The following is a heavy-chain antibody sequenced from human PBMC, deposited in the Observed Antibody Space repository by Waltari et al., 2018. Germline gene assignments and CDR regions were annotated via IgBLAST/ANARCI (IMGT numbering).Heavy chain of an antibody. CDR1: GYTFTDYY. Sequence: EVQLVQSGAEVKKPGATVKISCKASGYTFTDYYMHWVPQAPGKGLEWMGRVDPEDGETIYAEKFQGRVTITADTSTDTAYMELSSLRSEDTAVYYCATEMFGGSHYYYYYYMDVWGKGTTVTVSS. J-gene: IGHJ6*03. D-gene: IGHD1-26*01. CDR3: ATEMFGGSHYYYYYYMDV. CDR2: VDPEDGET. V-gene: IGHV1-69-2*01.